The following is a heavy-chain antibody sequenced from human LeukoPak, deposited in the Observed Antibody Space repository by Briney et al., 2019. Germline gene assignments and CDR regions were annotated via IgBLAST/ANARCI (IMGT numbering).Heavy chain of an antibody. J-gene: IGHJ4*02. CDR1: GFTFSSHW. V-gene: IGHV3-9*01. CDR3: AKGASRGYSSSWYEFDY. D-gene: IGHD6-13*01. CDR2: ISWNSGSI. Sequence: GGSLRLSCADSGFTFSSHWMHWVRQAPGKGLEWVSGISWNSGSIGYADSVKGRFTISRDNAKNSLYLQMNSLRAEDTALYYCAKGASRGYSSSWYEFDYWGQGTLVTVSS.